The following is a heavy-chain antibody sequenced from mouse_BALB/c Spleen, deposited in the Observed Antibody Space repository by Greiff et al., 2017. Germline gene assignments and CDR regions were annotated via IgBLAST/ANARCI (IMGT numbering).Heavy chain of an antibody. CDR1: GFTFSSYA. CDR2: ISSGGST. Sequence: EVKVVESGGGLVKPGGSLKLSCAASGFTFSSYAMSWVRQTPEKRLEWVASISSGGSTYYPDSVKGRFTISRDNARNILYLQMSSLRSEDTAMYYCARNSYYYGSSLYAMDYWGQGTSVTVSS. D-gene: IGHD1-1*01. CDR3: ARNSYYYGSSLYAMDY. V-gene: IGHV5-6-5*01. J-gene: IGHJ4*01.